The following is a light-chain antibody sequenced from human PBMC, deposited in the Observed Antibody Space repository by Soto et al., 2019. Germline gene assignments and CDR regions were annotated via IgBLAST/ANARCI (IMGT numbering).Light chain of an antibody. CDR3: QQYYNSVLT. J-gene: IGKJ4*01. CDR1: QSISNF. V-gene: IGKV1-39*01. CDR2: AAS. Sequence: EIQMTQTQSSLSASLGDRVTITCRASQSISNFLNWFQHKPGKAPKVLISAASTLQSGVPSRFSGSVSGTDFTLTISSLQPEDSASYYCQQYYNSVLTFGGGTKVHIK.